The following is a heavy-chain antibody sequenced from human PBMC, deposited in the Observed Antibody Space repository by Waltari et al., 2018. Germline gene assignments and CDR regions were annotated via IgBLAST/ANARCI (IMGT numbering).Heavy chain of an antibody. CDR2: RSYEGSNK. CDR1: GFTFSSYG. J-gene: IGHJ4*02. Sequence: QVQLVESGGGVVQPGRSLRLSCAASGFTFSSYGMHWVRQAPGKGLEWVAVRSYEGSNKYYADSVKGRFTISRDNSKNTLYLQMNSLRAEDTAVYYSVRNFDYWGQGTLVTVSS. V-gene: IGHV3-30*03. D-gene: IGHD6-6*01. CDR3: VRNFDY.